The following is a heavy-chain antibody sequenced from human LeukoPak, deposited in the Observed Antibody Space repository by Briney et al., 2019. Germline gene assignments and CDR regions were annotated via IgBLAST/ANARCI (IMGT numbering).Heavy chain of an antibody. D-gene: IGHD3-9*01. CDR1: GFTFSSYS. V-gene: IGHV3-48*01. Sequence: SGGSLRLSCAASGFTFSSYSMNWVRQAPGKGLEWVSYISSSSSTIYYADSVKGGFTISRDNAKNSLYLQMNSLRAEDTAVYYCARNEGVLRYFDWLLDAFDIWGQGTMVTVSS. CDR2: ISSSSSTI. CDR3: ARNEGVLRYFDWLLDAFDI. J-gene: IGHJ3*02.